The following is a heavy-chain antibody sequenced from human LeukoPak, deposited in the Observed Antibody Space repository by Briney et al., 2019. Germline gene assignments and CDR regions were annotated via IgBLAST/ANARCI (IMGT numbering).Heavy chain of an antibody. V-gene: IGHV4-61*08. J-gene: IGHJ4*02. CDR3: AITPYGAKPPV. Sequence: SETLSLTCTVSGGSISSGDYYWSWIRQHPGKGLEWIAYIYYSGSTNYNPSLKSRVTISVDTSKNQFSLKLSSVTAADTAVYYCAITPYGAKPPVWGQGTLVTVSS. CDR2: IYYSGST. CDR1: GGSISSGDYY. D-gene: IGHD4-17*01.